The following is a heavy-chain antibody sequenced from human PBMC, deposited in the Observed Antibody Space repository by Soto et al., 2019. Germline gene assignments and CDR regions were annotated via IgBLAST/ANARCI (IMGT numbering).Heavy chain of an antibody. J-gene: IGHJ6*02. V-gene: IGHV5-51*01. Sequence: PGESLKISCKGSGYSFTSYWIGWVRQMPGKGLEWMGIIYPGDSDTRYSPSFQGQVTISADKSISTAYLQWSSLKASDTAMYYCARLDGSXSYSRYYYYGMDVWGQGTTVTVSS. CDR1: GYSFTSYW. CDR3: ARLDGSXSYSRYYYYGMDV. CDR2: IYPGDSDT. D-gene: IGHD3-10*01.